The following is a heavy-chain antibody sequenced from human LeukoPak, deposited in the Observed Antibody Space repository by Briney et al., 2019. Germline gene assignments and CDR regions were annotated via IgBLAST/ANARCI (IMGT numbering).Heavy chain of an antibody. Sequence: ASVKVSCKASGYTFTGYYMHWVRQAPGQGLEWMGWIKPNSGGTNYAQKFQGRVTMTRDTSISTAYMELSRLRSDDTAVYYCATLPIVANGNYFDYWGQGTLVTVSS. CDR1: GYTFTGYY. J-gene: IGHJ4*02. V-gene: IGHV1-2*02. CDR3: ATLPIVANGNYFDY. D-gene: IGHD5-12*01. CDR2: IKPNSGGT.